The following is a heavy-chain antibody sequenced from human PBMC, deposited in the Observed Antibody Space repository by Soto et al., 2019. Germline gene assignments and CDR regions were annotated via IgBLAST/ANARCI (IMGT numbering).Heavy chain of an antibody. V-gene: IGHV4-30-4*01. J-gene: IGHJ4*02. Sequence: SETLSLTCTVSGGSISSVNFYWNWIRQPPGKGLEWIGSIYYSGSTFYNPSLKSRITITVDTSRNQFSLKLSSVTAAHTGVECRDYPQDNGTTFYAPANGRLITLSDETNSNQFLLKMSSVTAAAAVVYYCSRSFRSRQSSHPGIFDYWGQGTLVTDSS. D-gene: IGHD2-21*02. CDR3: DYPQDNGTTFYAPANGRLITLSDETNSNQFLLKMSSVTAAAAVVYYCSRSFRSRQSSHPGIFDY. CDR2: IYYSGST. CDR1: GGSISSVNFY.